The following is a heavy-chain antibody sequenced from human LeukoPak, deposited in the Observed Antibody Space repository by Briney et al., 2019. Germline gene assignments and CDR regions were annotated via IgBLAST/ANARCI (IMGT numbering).Heavy chain of an antibody. J-gene: IGHJ4*02. Sequence: GRSLRLSCAASGFTFDDYAMHWVRQAPGKGLEWVSGISWNSGSIGYADSVKGRFTISRDNAKNSLYLQMNSLRAEDTALYYCAKDRVVRGALDYWGQGTLVTVSS. CDR3: AKDRVVRGALDY. D-gene: IGHD3-10*01. V-gene: IGHV3-9*01. CDR1: GFTFDDYA. CDR2: ISWNSGSI.